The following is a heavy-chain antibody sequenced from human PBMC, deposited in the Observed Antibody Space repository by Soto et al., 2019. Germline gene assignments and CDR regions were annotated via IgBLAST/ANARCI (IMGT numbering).Heavy chain of an antibody. CDR1: GGSINGFY. J-gene: IGHJ5*02. Sequence: SETLSLTCTVSGGSINGFYWSWLRQPPGKALEWIGHTYHSGNPYYNPSLKSRVIISVDRSKNQFSLKLSSVTAADTAVYYCARSVFPWGQGTLVTVS. CDR3: ARSVFP. V-gene: IGHV4-59*12. CDR2: TYHSGNP.